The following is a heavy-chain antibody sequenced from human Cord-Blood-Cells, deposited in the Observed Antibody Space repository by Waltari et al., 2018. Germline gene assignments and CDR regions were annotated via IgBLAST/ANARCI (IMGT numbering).Heavy chain of an antibody. V-gene: IGHV1-18*01. CDR1: GYTFTSYG. D-gene: IGHD3-9*01. CDR3: ARIGPEGVGDILTGYSFDY. Sequence: QVQLVQSGAEVKKPGASVKVSCKASGYTFTSYGISWVRQAPGQGLEWMGWISAYNGNKNNAQKPQGRVTMTTDTSTSTAYMELRSLRSDDTAVYYCARIGPEGVGDILTGYSFDYWGQGTLVTVSS. CDR2: ISAYNGNK. J-gene: IGHJ4*02.